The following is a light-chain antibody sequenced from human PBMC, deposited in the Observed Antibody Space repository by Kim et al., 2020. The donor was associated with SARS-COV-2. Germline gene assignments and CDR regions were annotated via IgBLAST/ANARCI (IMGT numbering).Light chain of an antibody. Sequence: SPGERATLSCRASQSVYSSYLAWYQHKPGQAPRLLVHEASTRATGIPDRFSGSGSGTDFTLTISRLEPEDFAVYYCQQYGSSPLTFGGGTKVDIK. CDR2: EAS. J-gene: IGKJ4*01. CDR1: QSVYSSY. CDR3: QQYGSSPLT. V-gene: IGKV3-20*01.